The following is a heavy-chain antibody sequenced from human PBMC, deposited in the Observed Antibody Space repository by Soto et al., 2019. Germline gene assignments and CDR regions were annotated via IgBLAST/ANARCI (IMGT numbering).Heavy chain of an antibody. CDR3: ARGVAVAGTGGPFFDY. J-gene: IGHJ4*02. V-gene: IGHV3-33*01. CDR1: GFTFSSYG. CDR2: IWYDGSNK. Sequence: GGSLRLSCAASGFTFSSYGMHWVRQAPGKGLEWVAVIWYDGSNKYYADSVKGRFTISRDNSKNTLYLQMNSLRAEDTAVYYCARGVAVAGTGGPFFDYWGQGTLVTVSS. D-gene: IGHD6-19*01.